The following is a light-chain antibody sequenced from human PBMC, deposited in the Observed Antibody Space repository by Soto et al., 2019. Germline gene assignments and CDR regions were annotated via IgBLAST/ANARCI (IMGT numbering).Light chain of an antibody. CDR2: DNN. CDR3: GTWDTRLSAVV. J-gene: IGLJ2*01. CDR1: SSNIGKNY. V-gene: IGLV1-51*01. Sequence: QSVLTQPPSVSAAPGQKVTLSCSGSSSNIGKNYVSWYPRLPGTAPKLRIYDNNERSSGIPDRFSGSKSGTSATLGIAGLQTGDEADYYCGTWDTRLSAVVFGGGTKVTVL.